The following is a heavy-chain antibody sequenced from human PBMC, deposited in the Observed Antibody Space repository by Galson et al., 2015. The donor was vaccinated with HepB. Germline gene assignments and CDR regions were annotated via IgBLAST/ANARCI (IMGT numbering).Heavy chain of an antibody. D-gene: IGHD6-19*01. Sequence: SLRLSCAASGFTFSDYYMRWIRQAPGKGLEWVSYISSSSSYTNYADSVKGRFTISRDNAKNSLYLQMNSLRAEDTAVYYCARGMLAVAGGFDYWGQGTLVTVSS. V-gene: IGHV3-11*06. CDR1: GFTFSDYY. J-gene: IGHJ4*02. CDR3: ARGMLAVAGGFDY. CDR2: ISSSSSYT.